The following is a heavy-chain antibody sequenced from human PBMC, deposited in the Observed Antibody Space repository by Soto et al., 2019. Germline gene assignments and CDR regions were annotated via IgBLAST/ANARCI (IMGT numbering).Heavy chain of an antibody. CDR2: IFYSGST. V-gene: IGHV4-59*13. Sequence: SETLSLTCTVSGVSIGTYYWNWIRHSPGKGLEWIGYIFYSGSTNYNPSLKSRLTLSVDTSKNQVSLKLSSVTAADTAVYYCARDGYCTNGVCYGGGGPFDYWGQGTLVTVSS. CDR3: ARDGYCTNGVCYGGGGPFDY. J-gene: IGHJ4*02. CDR1: GVSIGTYY. D-gene: IGHD2-8*01.